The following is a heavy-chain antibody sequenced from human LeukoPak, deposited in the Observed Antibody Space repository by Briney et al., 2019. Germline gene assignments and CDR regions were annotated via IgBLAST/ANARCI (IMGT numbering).Heavy chain of an antibody. D-gene: IGHD1-26*01. CDR1: EFTFSDYY. V-gene: IGHV3-11*01. Sequence: PGRSLRLSCAASEFTFSDYYMSWIRQAPGKRLEWVSYISSGGSTLYYADSVKGRFTISRDNAKNSLYLQMNSLRAEDTAVYYCARDKDRGWELPNFDFWGQGTLVTVSS. CDR2: ISSGGSTL. J-gene: IGHJ4*02. CDR3: ARDKDRGWELPNFDF.